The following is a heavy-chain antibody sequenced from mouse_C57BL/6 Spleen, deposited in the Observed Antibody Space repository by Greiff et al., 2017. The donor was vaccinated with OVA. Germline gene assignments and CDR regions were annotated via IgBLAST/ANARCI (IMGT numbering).Heavy chain of an antibody. D-gene: IGHD2-12*01. CDR1: GYSFTGYY. CDR3: ARNSYRGYFDV. V-gene: IGHV1-42*01. Sequence: VQLQQSGPELVKPGASVKISCKASGYSFTGYYMNWVKQSPEKSLEWIGEINPSTGGTTYNQKFKAKATLTVDKSSSTAYMQLSSLTSEDSAVYYCARNSYRGYFDVWGTGTTVTVSS. CDR2: INPSTGGT. J-gene: IGHJ1*03.